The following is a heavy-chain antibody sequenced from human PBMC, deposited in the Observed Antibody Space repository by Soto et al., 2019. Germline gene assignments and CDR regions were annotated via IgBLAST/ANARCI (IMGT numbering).Heavy chain of an antibody. D-gene: IGHD3-3*01. V-gene: IGHV5-51*01. CDR2: IYPGDSDT. CDR3: ATTSVSDFWSSYYTGIQRDYYYYGMDV. Sequence: PGESLKISCKGSGYSFTSYWIGWVRQMPGKGLEWMGIIYPGDSDTRYSPSFQGQVTISADKSISTAYLQWSSLKASDTAMYYCATTSVSDFWSSYYTGIQRDYYYYGMDVWGQGTTVTVSS. CDR1: GYSFTSYW. J-gene: IGHJ6*02.